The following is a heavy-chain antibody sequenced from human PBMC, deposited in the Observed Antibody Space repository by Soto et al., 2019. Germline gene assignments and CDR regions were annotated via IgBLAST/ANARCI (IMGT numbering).Heavy chain of an antibody. CDR1: GFPFTAYA. D-gene: IGHD2-8*02. V-gene: IGHV3-23*01. CDR2: ISGTGDST. Sequence: EVQLLESGGGFVHPGGSLRLSCAASGFPFTAYAMSWVRQAPGKGPEWVSTISGTGDSTHYADSVKGRFTISRDNSKNILLLQMNSLRVEDTAIYYCARSPPHCTGGNWYLHEVDSWGQGTLVTASS. J-gene: IGHJ4*02. CDR3: ARSPPHCTGGNWYLHEVDS.